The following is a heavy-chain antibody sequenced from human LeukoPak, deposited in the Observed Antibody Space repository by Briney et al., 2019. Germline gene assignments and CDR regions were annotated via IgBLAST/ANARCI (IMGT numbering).Heavy chain of an antibody. V-gene: IGHV1-2*02. Sequence: ASVKVSCKAPGNTFAGHNIHWMRQAPGQGLELMGWVNPDRGGTDYARQFQGRVTMTSDTSIRAAYMELSSLVSEDSAVYFCAISIQAAAIPAFDYWGQGTLVTVSS. CDR2: VNPDRGGT. J-gene: IGHJ4*02. CDR1: GNTFAGHN. D-gene: IGHD6-25*01. CDR3: AISIQAAAIPAFDY.